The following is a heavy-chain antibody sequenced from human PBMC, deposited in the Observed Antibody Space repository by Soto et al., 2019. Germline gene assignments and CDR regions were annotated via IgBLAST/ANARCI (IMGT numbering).Heavy chain of an antibody. J-gene: IGHJ4*02. Sequence: SSETLSLTCTVSGASVSSAHYFWSWVRQPPGKALEWIAYIYYSGTTHYNPSLKSRLAISIDTSKNQFSLKLTSVTAADTAVYYCARGADTPYYYDSSGYYFLDYWGQGTLVTVSS. CDR3: ARGADTPYYYDSSGYYFLDY. V-gene: IGHV4-30-4*01. CDR1: GASVSSAHYF. D-gene: IGHD3-22*01. CDR2: IYYSGTT.